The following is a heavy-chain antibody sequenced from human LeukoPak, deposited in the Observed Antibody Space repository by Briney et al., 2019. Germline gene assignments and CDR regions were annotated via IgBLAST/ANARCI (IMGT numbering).Heavy chain of an antibody. CDR1: GFTFSSYN. V-gene: IGHV3-21*06. CDR3: ARDPYSGSYGPYYYYYMDV. CDR2: ITSSSSYI. Sequence: GGSLRLSCAASGFTFSSYNMNWVRQAPGKGPEWVSSITSSSSYIYYADSVKGRFTISRDNAKNSLYLQMDSLRVEDTAVYYCARDPYSGSYGPYYYYYMDVXGKGTTVTISS. D-gene: IGHD1-26*01. J-gene: IGHJ6*03.